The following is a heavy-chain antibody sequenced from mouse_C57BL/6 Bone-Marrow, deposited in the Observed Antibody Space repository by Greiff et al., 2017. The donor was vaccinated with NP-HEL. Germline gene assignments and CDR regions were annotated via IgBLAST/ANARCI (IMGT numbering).Heavy chain of an antibody. CDR2: IRSKSNNYAT. J-gene: IGHJ3*01. V-gene: IGHV10-1*01. CDR1: GFSFNTYA. CDR3: VRHALAY. Sequence: DAGGGLVQPKGSLKLSCAASGFSFNTYAMNWVRQAPGKGLEWVARIRSKSNNYATYYADSVKDRFTISRDDSESMLYLQMNNLKTEDTAMYYCVRHALAYWGQGTLVTVSA.